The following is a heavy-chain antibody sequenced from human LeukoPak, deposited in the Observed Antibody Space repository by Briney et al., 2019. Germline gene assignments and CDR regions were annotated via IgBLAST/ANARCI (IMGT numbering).Heavy chain of an antibody. D-gene: IGHD3-3*01. J-gene: IGHJ6*03. CDR1: GGTFSSYA. Sequence: ASVKVSCKASGGTFSSYAISWVRQAPGQGLEWMGGIIPIFGTAHNAQKFQGRVTITADESTSTAYMELSGLRSEDTAVYYCARSEYDFWSGYYSPPLGYYYYYYYMDVWGKGTTVTVSS. V-gene: IGHV1-69*13. CDR3: ARSEYDFWSGYYSPPLGYYYYYYYMDV. CDR2: IIPIFGTA.